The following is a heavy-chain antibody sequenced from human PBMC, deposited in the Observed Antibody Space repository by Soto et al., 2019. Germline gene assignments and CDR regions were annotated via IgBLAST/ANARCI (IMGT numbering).Heavy chain of an antibody. D-gene: IGHD2-15*01. CDR2: INPSGGST. CDR3: AREIFSGGRYYYYYGMDV. Sequence: ASVKVSCKASGYTFTSYYMHWVRQAPGQGLEWMGIINPSGGSTSYAQKFQGRVTMTRDTSTSTVYMELSSLRSEDTAVYYCAREIFSGGRYYYYYGMDVWGQGTTVTVSS. V-gene: IGHV1-46*01. CDR1: GYTFTSYY. J-gene: IGHJ6*02.